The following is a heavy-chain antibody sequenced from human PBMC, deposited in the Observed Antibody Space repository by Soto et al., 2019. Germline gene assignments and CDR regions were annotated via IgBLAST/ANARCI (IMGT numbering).Heavy chain of an antibody. CDR1: GFTFNSHG. CDR2: ISYEGSNN. J-gene: IGHJ6*02. CDR3: ARGAEYQLLSRDYFYGMDV. Sequence: EESLRLSCGASGFTFNSHGMHWVRQAPGKGLKWVAVISYEGSNNFYAESVKGRFTISRDNSKNTLYLQMNSLRREDTAVYYCARGAEYQLLSRDYFYGMDVWGQGTTVTVSS. V-gene: IGHV3-30*03. D-gene: IGHD2-2*01.